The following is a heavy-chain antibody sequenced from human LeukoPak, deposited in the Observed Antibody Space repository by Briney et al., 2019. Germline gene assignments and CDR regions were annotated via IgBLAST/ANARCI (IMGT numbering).Heavy chain of an antibody. CDR3: ARVSSNQYYYYYYMDV. V-gene: IGHV1-2*02. D-gene: IGHD4-11*01. J-gene: IGHJ6*03. CDR1: GYTFTGYY. Sequence: GASVKVSCKASGYTFTGYYMHWVRQAPGQGLEWMGWINPNSGGTNYAQKFQGRVTMTRDTSISTAYMELSRLRSDDTAVYYCARVSSNQYYYYYYMDVWGKGTTVTVSS. CDR2: INPNSGGT.